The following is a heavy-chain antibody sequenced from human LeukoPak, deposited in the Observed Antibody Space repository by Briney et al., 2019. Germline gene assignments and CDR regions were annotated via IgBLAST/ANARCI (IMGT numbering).Heavy chain of an antibody. CDR3: ARVIRIAAAGTTWFDP. CDR2: IIPIFGTA. J-gene: IGHJ5*02. Sequence: ASVKVSCKASGGTFSSYAISWVRQAPGQGLEWMGGIIPIFGTANYAQKFQGRVTITTDESTSTAYMELSSLRSEDTAVYYCARVIRIAAAGTTWFDPWGQGTLVTVSP. D-gene: IGHD6-13*01. CDR1: GGTFSSYA. V-gene: IGHV1-69*05.